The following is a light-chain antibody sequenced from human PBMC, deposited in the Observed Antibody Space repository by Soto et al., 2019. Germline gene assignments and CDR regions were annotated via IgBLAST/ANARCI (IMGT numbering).Light chain of an antibody. J-gene: IGLJ1*01. CDR1: SSDVGGYNY. V-gene: IGLV2-14*01. CDR2: DVT. Sequence: QCALTQPASVSGSPGQSITISCTGTSSDVGGYNYVSWYQQHPGKVPKLMIYDVTNRPSGVSNRFSGSKSGNTASLTISGLQAEDEADYYCTSYTSSSTEVFGTGTKLTVL. CDR3: TSYTSSSTEV.